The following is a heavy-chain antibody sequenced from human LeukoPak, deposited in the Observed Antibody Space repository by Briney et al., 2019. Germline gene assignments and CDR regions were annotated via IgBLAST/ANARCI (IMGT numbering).Heavy chain of an antibody. CDR1: GFTFSPYS. D-gene: IGHD3-22*01. Sequence: GGSLRLSCAASGFTFSPYSMNWVRQAPGKGLEWVSYISTSLTTIYYADSVKGRFTISRDNAKNSLYLQMNSLRAEDTAVYYCARVRGPVITQYYFDYWGQGTLVTVSS. CDR3: ARVRGPVITQYYFDY. V-gene: IGHV3-48*04. CDR2: ISTSLTTI. J-gene: IGHJ4*02.